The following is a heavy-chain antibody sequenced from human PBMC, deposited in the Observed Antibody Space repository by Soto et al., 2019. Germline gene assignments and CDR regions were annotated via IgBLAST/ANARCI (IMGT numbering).Heavy chain of an antibody. CDR2: ISGSGGST. CDR1: GFRFSSHD. J-gene: IGHJ6*02. V-gene: IGHV3-23*01. Sequence: PGGSLRLSCAASGFRFSSHDMSWVRQAPGKGLEWVSAISGSGGSTYYADSVKGRFTISSDNSKNTLYLQMNSLRAEDTAVYYCANRDTSMVTRYYYGMDVWGQGTTVTVPS. D-gene: IGHD5-18*01. CDR3: ANRDTSMVTRYYYGMDV.